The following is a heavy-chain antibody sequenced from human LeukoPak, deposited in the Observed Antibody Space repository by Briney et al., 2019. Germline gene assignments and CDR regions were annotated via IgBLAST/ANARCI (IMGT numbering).Heavy chain of an antibody. V-gene: IGHV3-7*01. D-gene: IGHD1-1*01. CDR1: GFTFSSYR. CDR3: AREVTTTWFDP. J-gene: IGHJ5*02. CDR2: IKQDGSEK. Sequence: GGSLRLSCAASGFTFSSYRMGWVRRAPGKGLEWVANIKQDGSEKSYVDSVKGRFTISRDNAKNSLYLQMNSLRAEDTAVYYCAREVTTTWFDPWGQGTLVTVSS.